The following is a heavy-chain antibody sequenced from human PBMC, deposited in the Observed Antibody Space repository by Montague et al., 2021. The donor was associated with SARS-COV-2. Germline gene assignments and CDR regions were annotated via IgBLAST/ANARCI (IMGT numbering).Heavy chain of an antibody. CDR1: GGSISSFY. CDR2: ISDSGST. CDR3: ARHYSATLPAAY. V-gene: IGHV4-59*08. J-gene: IGHJ4*02. Sequence: SETLSLTCTVSGGSISSFYWSWFRQPPGKGLEWIGYISDSGSTNYNPSLTSRVTMSVDTSKNQFPLKVNSVTAADTAVYYCARHYSATLPAAYWGQGTLVTVSS. D-gene: IGHD2-15*01.